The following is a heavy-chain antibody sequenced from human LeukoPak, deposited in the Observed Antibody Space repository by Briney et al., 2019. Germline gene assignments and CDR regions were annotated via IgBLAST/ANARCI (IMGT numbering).Heavy chain of an antibody. Sequence: RAGGSLRLSCRGSGFRFGGYALSWVRQAPGKGLEWVGFIRSKALYGTSEYAASVERRFTISRDDSNSIAYLQMNSLKTEDTAVYFCVRESVRDYYFDYWGQGTLVTVSS. V-gene: IGHV3-49*04. J-gene: IGHJ4*02. D-gene: IGHD3-10*02. CDR3: VRESVRDYYFDY. CDR1: GFRFGGYA. CDR2: IRSKALYGTS.